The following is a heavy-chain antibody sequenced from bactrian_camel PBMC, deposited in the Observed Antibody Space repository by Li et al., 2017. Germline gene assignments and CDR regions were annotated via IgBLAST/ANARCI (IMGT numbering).Heavy chain of an antibody. CDR2: IDGDDITT. D-gene: IGHD2*01. Sequence: DVQLVESGGESVQSGGSLKLSYVASGHSNFCMAWFRQPPGKSREYREGVAIIDGDDITTTYADSVKGRFTISRDSAQNTLYLQMNSLKPEDTATYYCAADSGGCRTQGTQVTVS. CDR1: GHSNFC. J-gene: IGHJ4*01. V-gene: IGHV3S44*01.